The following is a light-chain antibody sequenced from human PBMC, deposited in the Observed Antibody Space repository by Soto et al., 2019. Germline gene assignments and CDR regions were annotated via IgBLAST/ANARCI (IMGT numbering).Light chain of an antibody. CDR1: NSDIGAYNF. CDR2: EVS. CDR3: CAYAGSGTVV. Sequence: QPVLTQPASVSGSPGQSITISCAGTNSDIGAYNFVSWYQQHPGKAPKLIIYEVSHRPSGISNRFSGSKSGNTASLTISGLQPDDESDYYCCAYAGSGTVVFGGGTKLTVL. V-gene: IGLV2-14*01. J-gene: IGLJ3*02.